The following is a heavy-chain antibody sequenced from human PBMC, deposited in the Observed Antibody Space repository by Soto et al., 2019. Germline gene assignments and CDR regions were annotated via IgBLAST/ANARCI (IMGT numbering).Heavy chain of an antibody. CDR2: ISSSSSYI. V-gene: IGHV3-21*01. J-gene: IGHJ4*02. CDR1: GFTFSSYT. CDR3: TSLSRFPPDF. D-gene: IGHD3-10*01. Sequence: EVQLVESGGGLVKPGGSLRLSCAASGFTFSSYTMNWVRQAPGKGLEGGSSISSSSSYINYVDSVKGRFNIARDNAKNSPYLQMNSLRAEDTALDSSTSLSRFPPDFWGQGTLVTVSS.